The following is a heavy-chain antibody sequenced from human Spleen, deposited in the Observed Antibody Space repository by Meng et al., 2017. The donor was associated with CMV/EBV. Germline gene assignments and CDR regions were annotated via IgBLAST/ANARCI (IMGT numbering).Heavy chain of an antibody. V-gene: IGHV3-48*04. Sequence: GGSLRLSCVTSGFTFRTYSMNWVRQAPGKGLEWVSYISDSSSTKYYADSVRGRFTISRDNAKNSLYLQMNSLRAEDTTVYYCAREDGYTKRGAFDVWGQGTMVTVSS. CDR3: AREDGYTKRGAFDV. D-gene: IGHD5-24*01. CDR1: GFTFRTYS. CDR2: ISDSSSTK. J-gene: IGHJ3*01.